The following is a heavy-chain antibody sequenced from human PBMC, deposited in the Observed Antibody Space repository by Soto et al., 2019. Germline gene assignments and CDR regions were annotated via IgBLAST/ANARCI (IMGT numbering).Heavy chain of an antibody. V-gene: IGHV1-69*01. D-gene: IGHD2-21*02. J-gene: IGHJ2*01. CDR1: GGTFSSYA. Sequence: QVQLVQSGAEVKKPGSSVKVSCKASGGTFSSYAISWVRQAPGQGLEWMGGIIPIFGTANYAQKFQGRVTITADESTSKAYMELSSLRSEDTAVYYCARAVVVVTARRYWYFDLWGRGTLVTVSS. CDR3: ARAVVVVTARRYWYFDL. CDR2: IIPIFGTA.